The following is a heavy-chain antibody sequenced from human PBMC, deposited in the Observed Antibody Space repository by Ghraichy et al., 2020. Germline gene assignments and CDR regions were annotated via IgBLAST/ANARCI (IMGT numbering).Heavy chain of an antibody. D-gene: IGHD6-19*01. J-gene: IGHJ6*02. Sequence: SVKVSCKASGGTFSSYAISWVRQAPGQGLEWMGRIIPILGIANYAQKFQGRVTITADKSTSTAYMELSSLRSEDTAVYYCARVGRDSSGGMDVWGQGTTVTVSS. CDR3: ARVGRDSSGGMDV. V-gene: IGHV1-69*04. CDR2: IIPILGIA. CDR1: GGTFSSYA.